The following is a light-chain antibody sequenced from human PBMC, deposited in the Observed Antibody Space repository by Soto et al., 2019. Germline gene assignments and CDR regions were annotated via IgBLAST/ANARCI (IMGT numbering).Light chain of an antibody. Sequence: QSALTQPASVSGSPGQSITISCTGTSSDVGGYNLVSWYQQHPGKTPKLMIYEGSKRPSGVSNRFSGSKSGNTASLTISGLQAEDEADYYCCSYAGSSTLRFGGGTKLTV. CDR1: SSDVGGYNL. J-gene: IGLJ2*01. V-gene: IGLV2-23*01. CDR2: EGS. CDR3: CSYAGSSTLR.